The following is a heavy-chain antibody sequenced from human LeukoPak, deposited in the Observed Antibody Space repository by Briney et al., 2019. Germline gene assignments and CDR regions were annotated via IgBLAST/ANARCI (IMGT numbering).Heavy chain of an antibody. CDR1: GLAFGAYK. CDR2: ISTDGYTT. D-gene: IGHD2-15*01. CDR3: VVGGSPGY. Sequence: PGGSMRLSCAASGLAFGAYKMHWVRQAPRKGLVWVSRISTDGYTTDYADFVQGRFTASRDNTKNTWSLEMNSLRAEDTAVYYCVVGGSPGYWGQGTLVTVSS. J-gene: IGHJ4*02. V-gene: IGHV3-74*01.